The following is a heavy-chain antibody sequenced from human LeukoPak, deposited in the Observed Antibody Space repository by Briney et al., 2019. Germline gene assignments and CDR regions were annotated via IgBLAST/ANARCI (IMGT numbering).Heavy chain of an antibody. CDR2: VTPTYGGA. Sequence: ASVTVSCKASGYTFSANYIHWVRQAPGQGLEWMGWVTPTYGGAHYAQRFQGRVTMTRDTSITTAYMELTRLTSDDTAIYYCVRGDHGGLDWFDPWGQGTLVTVSS. J-gene: IGHJ5*02. D-gene: IGHD3-10*01. V-gene: IGHV1-2*02. CDR1: GYTFSANY. CDR3: VRGDHGGLDWFDP.